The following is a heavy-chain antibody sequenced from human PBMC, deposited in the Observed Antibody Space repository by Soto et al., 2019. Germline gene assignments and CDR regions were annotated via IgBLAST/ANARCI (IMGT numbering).Heavy chain of an antibody. J-gene: IGHJ4*02. CDR2: ISGSGGST. Sequence: GGSLRLSCAASGFTFSSYAMSWVRQAPGKGLEWVSAISGSGGSTYYADSVKGRFTISRDNSKNTLYLQMNSLRAEDTAVYYCAKDLGGIAAVLPEYYFDYWGQGTLVTVSS. D-gene: IGHD6-13*01. V-gene: IGHV3-23*01. CDR1: GFTFSSYA. CDR3: AKDLGGIAAVLPEYYFDY.